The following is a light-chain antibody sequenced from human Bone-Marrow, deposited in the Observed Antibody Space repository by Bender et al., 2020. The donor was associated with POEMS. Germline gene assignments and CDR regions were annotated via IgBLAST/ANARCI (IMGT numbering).Light chain of an antibody. V-gene: IGLV3-21*02. CDR3: QVWDYSSALWV. J-gene: IGLJ3*02. Sequence: SYELTQPPSVSVSPGQTARITCSGDALPKKYAYWYQQKPGQAPVLVVFDDSDRPSEIPERFSGSNSGNTATLTISRVEAGDDADYYCQVWDYSSALWVFGGGTKLTVL. CDR1: ALPKKY. CDR2: DDS.